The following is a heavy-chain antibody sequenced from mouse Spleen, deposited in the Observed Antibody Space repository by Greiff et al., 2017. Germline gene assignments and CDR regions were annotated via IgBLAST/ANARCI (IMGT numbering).Heavy chain of an antibody. V-gene: IGHV1-4*01. CDR3: ARMVTTDAMDY. D-gene: IGHD2-2*01. CDR2: INPSSGYT. J-gene: IGHJ4*01. Sequence: QVQLQQSGAELARPGASVKMSCKASGYTFTSYTMHWVKQRPGQGLEWIGYINPSSGYTNYNQKFKDKATLTADKSSSTAYMQLSSLTSEDSAVYYCARMVTTDAMDYWGQGTSVTVSS. CDR1: GYTFTSYT.